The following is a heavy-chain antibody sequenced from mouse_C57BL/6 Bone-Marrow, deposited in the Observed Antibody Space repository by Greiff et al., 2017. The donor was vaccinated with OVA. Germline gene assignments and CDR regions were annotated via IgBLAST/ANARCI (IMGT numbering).Heavy chain of an antibody. Sequence: VQLHQPGAELVKPGASVKMSCKASGYTFTSYWITWVKQRPGQGLEWIGDIYPGSGSTNYNEKFKSKATLTVDTSSSTAYMQLSSLTSEDSAVYYCAREGYSNFYWYFDVWGTGTTVTVSS. CDR2: IYPGSGST. J-gene: IGHJ1*03. CDR1: GYTFTSYW. V-gene: IGHV1-55*01. CDR3: AREGYSNFYWYFDV. D-gene: IGHD2-5*01.